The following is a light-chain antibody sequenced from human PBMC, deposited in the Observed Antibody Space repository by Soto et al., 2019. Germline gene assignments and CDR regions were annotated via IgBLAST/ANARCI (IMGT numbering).Light chain of an antibody. V-gene: IGLV2-8*01. CDR1: SSDVGYYNY. CDR3: SSYTSSSKV. Sequence: QSVLTQPPSASGSPGQSVTIACTGTSSDVGYYNYVSWYQQPPGKAPKLLIYDVSKRPSGVPDRFSGSKSGNTASLTVSGLQAEDEGDYYCSSYTSSSKVFGTGTKVTVL. J-gene: IGLJ1*01. CDR2: DVS.